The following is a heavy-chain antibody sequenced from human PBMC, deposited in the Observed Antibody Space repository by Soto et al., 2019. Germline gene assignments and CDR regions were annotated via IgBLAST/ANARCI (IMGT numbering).Heavy chain of an antibody. J-gene: IGHJ6*02. CDR1: GGTFSSYA. Sequence: SVKVSCKASGGTFSSYAISWVRQAPGQGLEWMGGIIPIFGTANYAQKLQGRVTITADESTSTAYMELSSLRSEDTAVYYCARHAKELESFFGVWGQGTTVTVSS. CDR2: IIPIFGTA. D-gene: IGHD3-3*01. CDR3: ARHAKELESFFGV. V-gene: IGHV1-69*13.